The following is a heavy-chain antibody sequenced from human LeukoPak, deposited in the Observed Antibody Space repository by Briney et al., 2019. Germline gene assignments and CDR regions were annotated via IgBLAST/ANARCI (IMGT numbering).Heavy chain of an antibody. CDR3: ARGGYDFWSGDWFDP. V-gene: IGHV4-34*01. CDR1: GFTFSSYS. Sequence: GSLRLSCAASGFTFSSYSMNWVRQAPGKGLEWIGEINHSGSTNYNPSLKSRVTISVDTSKNQFSLKLSSVTAADTAVYYCARGGYDFWSGDWFDPWGQGTLVTVSS. D-gene: IGHD3-3*01. J-gene: IGHJ5*02. CDR2: INHSGST.